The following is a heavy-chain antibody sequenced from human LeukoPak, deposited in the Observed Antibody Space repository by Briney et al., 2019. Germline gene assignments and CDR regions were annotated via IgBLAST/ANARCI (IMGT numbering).Heavy chain of an antibody. Sequence: SGTLSLTCAVYGASFSGYYWSWIRQPPGKGLEWIGEINHSGSTNYNPSLKSRVTISVDTSKNQFSLKLSSVTAADTAVYYCARHLPMIVVVIRAFDIWGQGTMVTVSS. V-gene: IGHV4-34*01. J-gene: IGHJ3*02. CDR1: GASFSGYY. D-gene: IGHD3-22*01. CDR3: ARHLPMIVVVIRAFDI. CDR2: INHSGST.